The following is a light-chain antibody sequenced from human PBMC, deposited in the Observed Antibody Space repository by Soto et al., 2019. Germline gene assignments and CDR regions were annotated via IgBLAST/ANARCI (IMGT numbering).Light chain of an antibody. CDR2: GAS. CDR3: QQYNSYPLEVT. J-gene: IGKJ3*01. CDR1: QSISSW. V-gene: IGKV1-5*01. Sequence: DIQMTPSPSTLSASVGDRLTITCRASQSISSWLAWYQQKPGKAPKLLIYGASSLESGVQSRFSGSGSGTEFTLTISSLQLDDFATYYCQQYNSYPLEVTCGPGTKVDTK.